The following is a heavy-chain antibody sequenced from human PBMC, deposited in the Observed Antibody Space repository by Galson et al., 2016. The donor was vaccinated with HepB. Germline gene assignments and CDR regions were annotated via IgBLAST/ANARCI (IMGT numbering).Heavy chain of an antibody. Sequence: SLRLSCADSTFTFSNYWMTWVRQAPGKGLEWVANIKPDGSEKYYVDSVKGRFTISRDNAKNSPYLQMNSLRAEDTAVYYCARRSCTAGRCYSASYLCFDSWGQGTLVTVSS. D-gene: IGHD2-15*01. CDR3: ARRSCTAGRCYSASYLCFDS. CDR1: TFTFSNYW. CDR2: IKPDGSEK. V-gene: IGHV3-7*01. J-gene: IGHJ4*02.